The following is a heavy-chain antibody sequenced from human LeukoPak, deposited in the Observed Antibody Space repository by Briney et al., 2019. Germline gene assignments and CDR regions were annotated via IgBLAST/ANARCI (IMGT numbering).Heavy chain of an antibody. CDR1: GYTFTSYG. CDR2: ISAYNGNT. D-gene: IGHD2-2*01. V-gene: IGHV1-18*01. CDR3: ARGRVVVPAAPPIYGMDV. Sequence: ASVKVSCKASGYTFTSYGISWVRQAPGQGLEWMGWISAYNGNTNYAQKLQGRVTMTTDTSTSTAYMELRSLRSDDTAVYYCARGRVVVPAAPPIYGMDVWGQGTTVTVSS. J-gene: IGHJ6*02.